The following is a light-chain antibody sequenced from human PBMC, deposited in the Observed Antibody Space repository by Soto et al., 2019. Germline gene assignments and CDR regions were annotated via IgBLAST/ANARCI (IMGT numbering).Light chain of an antibody. CDR2: EDN. Sequence: NFMLTQPHSVSESPGKTVTISCTRSSGRITSKYVHWYQQRPGSSPTTVIYEDNRRPSGVPDRFSGSVDSASNSASLTISGLQTEDEADYYCQSYDTNNWVFGGGTQLTV. J-gene: IGLJ3*02. CDR1: SGRITSKY. V-gene: IGLV6-57*01. CDR3: QSYDTNNWV.